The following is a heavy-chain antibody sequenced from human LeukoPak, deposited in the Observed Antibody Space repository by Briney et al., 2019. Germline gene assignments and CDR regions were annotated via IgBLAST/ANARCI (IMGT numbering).Heavy chain of an antibody. V-gene: IGHV3-74*01. D-gene: IGHD3-3*01. CDR1: GLTFSSYW. CDR2: ISSDGSST. Sequence: GGSLRLSCAASGLTFSSYWMHWVRQAPGKGLVWVSRISSDGSSTGYADSVKGRFTISRDNAKNTLYLQMNSLRSEDTAVYYCARGEGITIFGVARLYGMDVWGQGTTVTVSS. CDR3: ARGEGITIFGVARLYGMDV. J-gene: IGHJ6*02.